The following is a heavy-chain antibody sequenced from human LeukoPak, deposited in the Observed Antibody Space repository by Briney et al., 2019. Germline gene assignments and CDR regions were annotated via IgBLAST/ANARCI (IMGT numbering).Heavy chain of an antibody. CDR1: GYTFTSYG. D-gene: IGHD5-24*01. CDR3: ARDGTLEMATIGFDY. J-gene: IGHJ4*02. V-gene: IGHV1-18*01. Sequence: ASVKVSCKASGYTFTSYGISWVRQAPGQGLEWMGWISAYNGNTNYAQKLQGRVTMTTDTSTSTAYMELRSLRSDDTAVYYCARDGTLEMATIGFDYWGQGTLVTVSS. CDR2: ISAYNGNT.